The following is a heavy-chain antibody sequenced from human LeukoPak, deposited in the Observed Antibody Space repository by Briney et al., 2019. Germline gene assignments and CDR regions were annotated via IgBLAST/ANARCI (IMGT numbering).Heavy chain of an antibody. Sequence: GGSLRLSCAASGFTFDDYAMHWVRQAPGKGLEWVSGISWNSGSIGYADSVKGRFTISRDNAKNSLYLQMNSLRAEDTALYYCARAPDLTRYCSGGSCYSRLYYYYYMDVWGKGTTVTVSS. D-gene: IGHD2-15*01. CDR2: ISWNSGSI. J-gene: IGHJ6*03. CDR3: ARAPDLTRYCSGGSCYSRLYYYYYMDV. CDR1: GFTFDDYA. V-gene: IGHV3-9*01.